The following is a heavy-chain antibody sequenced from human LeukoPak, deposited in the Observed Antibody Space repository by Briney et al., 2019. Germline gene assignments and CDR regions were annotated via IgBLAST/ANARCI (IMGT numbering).Heavy chain of an antibody. V-gene: IGHV3-48*03. CDR1: GFGFGQYE. J-gene: IGHJ6*02. CDR2: ISVRAGTI. D-gene: IGHD3-22*01. CDR3: AKDFPHYYEVPHGMDV. Sequence: GGSLRLSCAASGFGFGQYEMNWVRQAPGKGLEWIAYISVRAGTIYYGDSAEGRFTISRDNAKNSLYLQMNGLRVEDTAIYYCAKDFPHYYEVPHGMDVWGQGTTVTV.